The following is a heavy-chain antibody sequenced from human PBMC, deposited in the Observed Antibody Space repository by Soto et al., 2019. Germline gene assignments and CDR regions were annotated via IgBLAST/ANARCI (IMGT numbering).Heavy chain of an antibody. CDR2: IDPHSGDT. V-gene: IGHV1-2*02. Sequence: QVYLVQSGAEVKKPGASVKVSCTAFGYIYTGYSLHWVRQAPGQGLEWMGWIDPHSGDTNSAQKFQGRVTMTRDTSINIAYMELRSLRSDDTAVYYCARGVGYSPNLELRYGMDVWGQGTTITVSS. CDR3: ARGVGYSPNLELRYGMDV. CDR1: GYIYTGYS. J-gene: IGHJ6*02. D-gene: IGHD3-22*01.